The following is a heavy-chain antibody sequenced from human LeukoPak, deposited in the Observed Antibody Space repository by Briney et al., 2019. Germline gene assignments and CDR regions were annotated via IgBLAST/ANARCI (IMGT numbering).Heavy chain of an antibody. J-gene: IGHJ4*02. D-gene: IGHD3-10*01. CDR3: ARTTTSMIRGAIIDS. V-gene: IGHV4-4*07. Sequence: PSETLSLTCTVSGGSISSYYWNWIRQPAGKGLEWIWRIYTNGNTNYNPSVKSRVSMSVDTSNNQFSLHLRSVTAADTAVYYCARTTTSMIRGAIIDSWGQGTLVTVSS. CDR1: GGSISSYY. CDR2: IYTNGNT.